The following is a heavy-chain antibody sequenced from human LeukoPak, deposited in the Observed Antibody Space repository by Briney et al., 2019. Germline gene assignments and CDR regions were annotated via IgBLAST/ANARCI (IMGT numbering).Heavy chain of an antibody. V-gene: IGHV1-2*02. CDR3: ARDPNDSSGYYWEAWFDP. J-gene: IGHJ5*02. CDR1: GYTFTGYY. Sequence: ASVKVSCKASGYTFTGYYMHWVRQAPGQGLEWMGWINPNSGGTNYAQKFQGRVTMTRDTSISTAYMELSRLRSDDTAVYYCARDPNDSSGYYWEAWFDPWGQGTLVTVSS. D-gene: IGHD3-22*01. CDR2: INPNSGGT.